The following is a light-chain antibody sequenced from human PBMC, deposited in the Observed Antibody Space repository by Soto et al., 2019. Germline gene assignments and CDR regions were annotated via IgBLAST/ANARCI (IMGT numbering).Light chain of an antibody. CDR1: QGISRW. V-gene: IGKV1-5*01. CDR2: EAS. CDR3: QQSNSKSWT. Sequence: DIQMTQSPSTLSASVGDRVTITCRASQGISRWLDWYQQKPGRAPKLLIYEASILESGVPSRFSGSGSGTEFTLTISSLQPSDFATYYCQQSNSKSWTFGQGTKVDIK. J-gene: IGKJ1*01.